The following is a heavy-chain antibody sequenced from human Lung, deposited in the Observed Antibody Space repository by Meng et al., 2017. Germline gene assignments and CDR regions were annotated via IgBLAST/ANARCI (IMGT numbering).Heavy chain of an antibody. Sequence: QGQLRQWGAGLLKSSETLSLTCVVSGGSFSDYYWSWIRQPPGKGLEWIGEINHSGSTNYNPSLESRATISVDTSQNNLSLKLSSVTAADSAVYYCARGPTTMAHDFDYWGQGTLVTVPS. V-gene: IGHV4-34*01. J-gene: IGHJ4*02. CDR1: GGSFSDYY. CDR2: INHSGST. CDR3: ARGPTTMAHDFDY. D-gene: IGHD4-11*01.